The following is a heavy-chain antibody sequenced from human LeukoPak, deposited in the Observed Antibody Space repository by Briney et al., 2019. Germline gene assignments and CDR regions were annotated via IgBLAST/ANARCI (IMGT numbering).Heavy chain of an antibody. V-gene: IGHV3-11*01. CDR2: ISPGGGMT. CDR3: AGGRDIAVAGPGGYFDY. CDR1: GFIFSDYH. J-gene: IGHJ4*02. Sequence: GGSLRLSCAASGFIFSDYHMSWIRQAPGKGLEWLSYISPGGGMTYFADSVTGRFTISRDNARNSLSLQMNSLTAEDTAVYYCAGGRDIAVAGPGGYFDYWGQGTLVTVSS. D-gene: IGHD6-19*01.